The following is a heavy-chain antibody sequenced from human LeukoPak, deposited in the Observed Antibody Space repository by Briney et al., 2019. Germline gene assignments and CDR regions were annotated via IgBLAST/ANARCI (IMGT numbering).Heavy chain of an antibody. J-gene: IGHJ4*02. Sequence: PSETLSLTCAVYGGSFSGYFWSWIRQPAGKGLXXXXRIYSGGNTNYNPSLKSRVAMSVDTSKNQFSLKLSSVTAADTAVYYCARFSCSGGPCCPEDYWGQGTLVTVSS. V-gene: IGHV4-59*10. CDR1: GGSFSGYF. CDR2: IYSGGNT. CDR3: ARFSCSGGPCCPEDY. D-gene: IGHD2-15*01.